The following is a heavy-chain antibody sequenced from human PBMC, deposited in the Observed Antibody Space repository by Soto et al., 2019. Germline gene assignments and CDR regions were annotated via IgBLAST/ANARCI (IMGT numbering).Heavy chain of an antibody. CDR3: AHAYGGRSLY. CDR2: IYWDDSK. CDR1: GFSLTTDRVG. D-gene: IGHD1-26*01. Sequence: QITLKESGPTLVKPTQTLTLTCTFSGFSLTTDRVGVGWIRQPPGEALEWLAVIYWDDSKTYRPSLESRLTITKDTSKNQVALTMTTMDSMDTATYYCAHAYGGRSLYWGQGTLVRVSS. V-gene: IGHV2-5*02. J-gene: IGHJ4*02.